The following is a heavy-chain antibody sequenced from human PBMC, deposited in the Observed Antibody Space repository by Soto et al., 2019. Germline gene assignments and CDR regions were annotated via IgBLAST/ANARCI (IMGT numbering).Heavy chain of an antibody. CDR1: GYTFTSYD. CDR2: MNPNSGNT. V-gene: IGHV1-8*01. CDR3: ARDRAVAVAGTRRNWFDP. D-gene: IGHD6-19*01. J-gene: IGHJ5*02. Sequence: GASVKVSCKASGYTFTSYDINWVRQATGQGLEWMGWMNPNSGNTGYAQKFQGRVTMTRNTSISTAYMELSSLRSEDTAVYYCARDRAVAVAGTRRNWFDPWGQGTLVTVSS.